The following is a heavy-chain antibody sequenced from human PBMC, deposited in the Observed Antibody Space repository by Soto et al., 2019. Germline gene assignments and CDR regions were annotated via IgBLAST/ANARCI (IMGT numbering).Heavy chain of an antibody. Sequence: ASVKVSCKVSGYTLTELSMHWVRQAPGKGLEWMGGFDPEDGETIYAQKFQGRVTMTEDTSTDTAYMELSSLRSEDTAVYYCATSTYYDILTGYYTLKDWGQGTLVTVSS. V-gene: IGHV1-24*01. J-gene: IGHJ4*02. CDR1: GYTLTELS. CDR2: FDPEDGET. CDR3: ATSTYYDILTGYYTLKD. D-gene: IGHD3-9*01.